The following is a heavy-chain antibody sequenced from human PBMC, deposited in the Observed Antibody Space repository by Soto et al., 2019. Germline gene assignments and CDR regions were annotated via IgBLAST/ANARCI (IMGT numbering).Heavy chain of an antibody. Sequence: SETLSLTCTVSGGSISSYYWSWIRQPPGKGLEWIGYIYYSGSTNYNPSLKSRVTISVETSKNQFSMKLRSVTAAETAVYYCARGGKSGWYAKYYFDYWGQGTLVTVSS. V-gene: IGHV4-59*01. D-gene: IGHD6-19*01. CDR2: IYYSGST. J-gene: IGHJ4*02. CDR1: GGSISSYY. CDR3: ARGGKSGWYAKYYFDY.